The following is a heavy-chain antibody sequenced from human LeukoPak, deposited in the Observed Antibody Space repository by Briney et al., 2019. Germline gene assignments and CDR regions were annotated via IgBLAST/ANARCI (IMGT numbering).Heavy chain of an antibody. Sequence: GESLKISCKGSGYSFTSYWIGWVRQMPGKGLEWMGFIYPGDSDTRYSPSFQGQVTISADKSISTAYLQWSSLKASDTAMYYCARQATVVTPRWYFDYWGQGTLVTVSS. D-gene: IGHD4-23*01. CDR2: IYPGDSDT. CDR3: ARQATVVTPRWYFDY. CDR1: GYSFTSYW. J-gene: IGHJ4*02. V-gene: IGHV5-51*01.